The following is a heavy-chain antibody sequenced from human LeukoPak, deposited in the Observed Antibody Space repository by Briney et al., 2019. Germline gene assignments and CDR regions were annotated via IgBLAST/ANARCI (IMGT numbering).Heavy chain of an antibody. Sequence: SETLSLTCTVSGGSVTSSSYYWGWIRQPPGKGLEWIGNIFYSGSTYYNPSLKSRVTMSVDTSKNQFSLKLSSVTAADTAVYYCARDRGTWNDDGFDYWGQGTLVTVSS. D-gene: IGHD1-1*01. J-gene: IGHJ4*02. CDR1: GGSVTSSSYY. CDR3: ARDRGTWNDDGFDY. V-gene: IGHV4-39*07. CDR2: IFYSGST.